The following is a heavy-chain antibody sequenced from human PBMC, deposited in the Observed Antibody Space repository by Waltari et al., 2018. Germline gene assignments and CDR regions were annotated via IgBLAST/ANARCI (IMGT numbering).Heavy chain of an antibody. J-gene: IGHJ4*02. CDR2: IYYNGKT. CDR3: ARVGTTGNSPFDF. CDR1: GASVTYYY. D-gene: IGHD3-16*01. V-gene: IGHV4-59*04. Sequence: QVQLQASGPGRVKPSETLSLTCAVSGASVTYYYWSWIRQSPGRGLEWIGYIYYNGKTAYSPSLQSRVTMSLDTSKNQFSLRLTSVTAADTAVYYCARVGTTGNSPFDFWGQGTLVIVSS.